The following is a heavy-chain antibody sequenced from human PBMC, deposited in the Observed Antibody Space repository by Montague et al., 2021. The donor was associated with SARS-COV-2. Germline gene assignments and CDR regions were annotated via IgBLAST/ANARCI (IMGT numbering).Heavy chain of an antibody. Sequence: PALVKPTQTLTLTCTFSGFSLSTSGVGVGWIRQPPGKALEWLALIYWDDDKPYSPPLKSRLTITKDTSKNQVVLTMTNMDPVDTATYYLAHSYGDYLFDYWGQGTLVTVSS. CDR2: IYWDDDK. D-gene: IGHD4-17*01. J-gene: IGHJ4*02. CDR3: AHSYGDYLFDY. CDR1: GFSLSTSGVG. V-gene: IGHV2-5*02.